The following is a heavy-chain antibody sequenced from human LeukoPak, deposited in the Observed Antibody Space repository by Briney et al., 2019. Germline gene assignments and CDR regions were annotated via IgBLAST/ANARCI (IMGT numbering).Heavy chain of an antibody. D-gene: IGHD2-15*01. V-gene: IGHV4-34*01. Sequence: SETLSLTCAVYGGSFSGYYWSWIRQPPGKGLEWIGEINHSGSTNYNPSLKSRVTISVDTSKNQFSLKLSSVTAADTAVYYCANVVVAATINWFDPWGQGTLVTVSS. CDR1: GGSFSGYY. CDR2: INHSGST. CDR3: ANVVVAATINWFDP. J-gene: IGHJ5*02.